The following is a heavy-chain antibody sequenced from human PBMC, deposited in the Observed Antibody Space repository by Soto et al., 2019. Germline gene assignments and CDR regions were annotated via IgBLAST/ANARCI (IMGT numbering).Heavy chain of an antibody. D-gene: IGHD3-3*01. CDR3: AKDRDYDFWSGYSNYYFDY. V-gene: IGHV3-23*01. J-gene: IGHJ4*02. Sequence: ESGGGLVQPGGSLRLSCAASGFTFSSYAMSWVRQAPGKGLEWVSAISGSGGSTYYADSVKGRFTISRDNSKNTLYLQMNSLRAEDTAVYYCAKDRDYDFWSGYSNYYFDYWGQGTLVTVSS. CDR1: GFTFSSYA. CDR2: ISGSGGST.